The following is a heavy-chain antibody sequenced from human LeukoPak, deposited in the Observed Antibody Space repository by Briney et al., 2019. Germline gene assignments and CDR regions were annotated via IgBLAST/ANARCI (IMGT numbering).Heavy chain of an antibody. CDR1: GVTFSSYW. CDR2: IYTGGTT. Sequence: GGSLRLSCAASGVTFSSYWMHWVRQAPGKGLEWVSAIYTGGTTYYAESVKGRFTISRDNSKNTLYLQMNSLRAEDTAVYYCARTGANTAPLGAFDIWGQGTMVTVSS. V-gene: IGHV3-53*01. CDR3: ARTGANTAPLGAFDI. D-gene: IGHD5-18*01. J-gene: IGHJ3*02.